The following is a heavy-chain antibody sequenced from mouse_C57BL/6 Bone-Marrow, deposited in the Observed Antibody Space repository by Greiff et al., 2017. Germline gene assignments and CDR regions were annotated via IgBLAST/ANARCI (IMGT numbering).Heavy chain of an antibody. V-gene: IGHV1-61*01. CDR3: ANRDGDY. J-gene: IGHJ2*01. D-gene: IGHD4-1*02. Sequence: QVQLQQPGAELVRPGSSVKLSCKASGYTFTSYWMDWVKQRPGQGLEWIGNLYPSDSETHYNQKFKDKATLTVDKSSSTAYMQLSSLTSEDSAVYYCANRDGDYWGQGTTLTVSS. CDR2: LYPSDSET. CDR1: GYTFTSYW.